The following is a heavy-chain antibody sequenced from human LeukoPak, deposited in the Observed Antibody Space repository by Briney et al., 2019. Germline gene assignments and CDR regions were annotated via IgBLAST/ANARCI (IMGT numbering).Heavy chain of an antibody. CDR1: GGTFSSYA. V-gene: IGHV1-46*01. CDR3: ARDQEGFEY. Sequence: GASVTVSCKASGGTFSSYAISWVRQAPGQGLEWMGMIYPRDGSTSYAQKFQGRVTVTRDTSTSTVHMELSGLRSEDTAVYYCARDQEGFEYWGQGTLVTVSS. J-gene: IGHJ4*02. CDR2: IYPRDGST.